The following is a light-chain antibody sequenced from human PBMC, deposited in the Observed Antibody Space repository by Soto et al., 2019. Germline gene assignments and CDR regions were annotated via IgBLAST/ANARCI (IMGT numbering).Light chain of an antibody. J-gene: IGLJ2*01. CDR3: KSYDSSQGGYVV. Sequence: QSVLTQPPSVSGAPGQGITISCTGSSSNIGAGYDVHCYQQLPRTAPKLLIYGNSNRPAGVPDRFSGTKSGTSASLAITGVQAEGEADYDCKSYDSSQGGYVVFGGGTTVTAL. CDR1: SSNIGAGYD. V-gene: IGLV1-40*01. CDR2: GNS.